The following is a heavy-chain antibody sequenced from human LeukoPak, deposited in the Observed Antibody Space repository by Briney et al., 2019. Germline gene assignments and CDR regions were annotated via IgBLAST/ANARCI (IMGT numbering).Heavy chain of an antibody. V-gene: IGHV3-48*01. D-gene: IGHD6-13*01. CDR2: ITSSSSSI. Sequence: GRSLRLSCAASGFTFTSYNMNWVRQAPGKGLEWVSYITSSSSSIYYADSVKGRFTISRDNSKNTLYLQMNSLRAEDTAVYYCAKGVVWQQPDCFDYWGQGTLVTVSS. CDR1: GFTFTSYN. CDR3: AKGVVWQQPDCFDY. J-gene: IGHJ4*02.